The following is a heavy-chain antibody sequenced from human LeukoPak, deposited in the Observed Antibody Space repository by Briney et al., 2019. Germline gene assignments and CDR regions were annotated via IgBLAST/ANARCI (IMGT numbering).Heavy chain of an antibody. D-gene: IGHD1-14*01. Sequence: ASVKVSCKVSGYTLTELSMHGVRQAPGKGREWMGGFDPEDGETIYAQKFQGRVTMTEDTSTDTVYMELSSLRSEDTAVYYCARDRGRSPEYYFDYWGQGTLVTVSS. J-gene: IGHJ4*02. CDR3: ARDRGRSPEYYFDY. CDR1: GYTLTELS. V-gene: IGHV1-24*01. CDR2: FDPEDGET.